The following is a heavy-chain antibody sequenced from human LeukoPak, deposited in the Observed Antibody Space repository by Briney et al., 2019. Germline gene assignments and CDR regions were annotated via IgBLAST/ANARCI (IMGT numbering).Heavy chain of an antibody. J-gene: IGHJ3*02. CDR2: IRGGGGRT. V-gene: IGHV3-23*01. CDR1: GFISSSYA. Sequence: GGSLRLSCAASGFISSSYALSWVRQAPGKGLEWVSGIRGGGGRTDYADSVKGRFTISRDNSKNTLYLQMISLRAEDTAVYYCAKTRGITKGAFDIWGQGTMATVSS. D-gene: IGHD3-10*01. CDR3: AKTRGITKGAFDI.